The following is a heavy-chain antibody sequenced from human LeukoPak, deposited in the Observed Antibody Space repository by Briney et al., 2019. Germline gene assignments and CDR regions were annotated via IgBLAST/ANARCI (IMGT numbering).Heavy chain of an antibody. CDR3: ARGGYYYDSSGYSHLPDY. D-gene: IGHD3-22*01. CDR2: IIPIVGTT. Sequence: SVKVSCKASGGTFNSYAFSWVRQAPGQGLEWMGGIIPIVGTTNYAQMFQGRVTITADESTSTAYMELSSLRSEDTAVYYCARGGYYYDSSGYSHLPDYWGQGTLVTVSA. J-gene: IGHJ4*02. V-gene: IGHV1-69*13. CDR1: GGTFNSYA.